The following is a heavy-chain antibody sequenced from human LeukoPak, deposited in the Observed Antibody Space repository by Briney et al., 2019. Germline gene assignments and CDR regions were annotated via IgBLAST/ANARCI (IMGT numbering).Heavy chain of an antibody. V-gene: IGHV4-59*11. CDR2: IYYSGYT. Sequence: SETLSLTCTVSGGSISSHYWSWTRQPPGKGLEWIGYIYYSGYTNYNPSLKSRVTISVDTSKNQFSLKLSSVTAADTAVYYCARTTMVRGTYYMDVWGKGTTVTISS. CDR1: GGSISSHY. J-gene: IGHJ6*03. D-gene: IGHD3-10*01. CDR3: ARTTMVRGTYYMDV.